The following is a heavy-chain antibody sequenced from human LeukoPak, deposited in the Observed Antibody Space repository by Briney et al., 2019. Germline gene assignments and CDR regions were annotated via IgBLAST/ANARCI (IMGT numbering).Heavy chain of an antibody. CDR1: GFTFDDYG. V-gene: IGHV3-20*04. Sequence: PGGSLRLSCTASGFTFDDYGMTWVRQAPGKGLEWDSGITWNGDSKGYADSMKGRFTISRDNAKNSLYLQMNSLRAEDTALYYCAKDRNAYYYYGMDVWGQGTTVTVSS. J-gene: IGHJ6*02. CDR3: AKDRNAYYYYGMDV. CDR2: ITWNGDSK.